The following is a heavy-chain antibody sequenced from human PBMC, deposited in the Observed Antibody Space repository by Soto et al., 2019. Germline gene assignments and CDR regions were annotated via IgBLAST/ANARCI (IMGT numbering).Heavy chain of an antibody. CDR2: ISSSGST. CDR3: ARSGVTGIVIPSHWFDP. Sequence: QVQLQQSGPGLLKPSQILSLTCTVSGDSIGGVGYWSWIRQFPGRGLEWIGCISSSGSTYYNPALNNRISLSLDTSQNLFSRKLRSATAAYTAIYYCARSGVTGIVIPSHWFDPWGQGTLVTVSS. CDR1: GDSIGGVGY. J-gene: IGHJ5*02. D-gene: IGHD2-21*02. V-gene: IGHV4-31*03.